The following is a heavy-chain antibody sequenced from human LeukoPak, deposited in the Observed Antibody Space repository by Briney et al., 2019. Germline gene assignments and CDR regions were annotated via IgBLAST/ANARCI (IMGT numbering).Heavy chain of an antibody. CDR1: GFSFSSYA. CDR2: ISGSGGST. V-gene: IGHV3-23*01. D-gene: IGHD2-15*01. J-gene: IGHJ4*02. Sequence: PGGSLRLSCAASGFSFSSYAMSWVRQAPGKGLDWVSAISGSGGSTYYADSVKGRFTISRDNCKNTLYLQMNSLRVEDTAVYYCAKGTDCSGRPRGGFDYWGQGTLVTVSS. CDR3: AKGTDCSGRPRGGFDY.